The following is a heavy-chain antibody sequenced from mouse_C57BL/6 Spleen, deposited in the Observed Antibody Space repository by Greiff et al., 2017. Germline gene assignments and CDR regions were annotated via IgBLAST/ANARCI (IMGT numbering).Heavy chain of an antibody. J-gene: IGHJ4*01. CDR3: ARGNPLWMDY. CDR2: INPSSGYT. V-gene: IGHV1-4*01. D-gene: IGHD1-1*02. Sequence: VKLKQSGAELARPGASVKMSCKASGYTFTSYTMHWVKQRPGQGLEWIGYINPSSGYTKYNQKFKDKATLTADKSSSTAYMQLSSLTSEDSAVYYCARGNPLWMDYWGQGTSVTVSS. CDR1: GYTFTSYT.